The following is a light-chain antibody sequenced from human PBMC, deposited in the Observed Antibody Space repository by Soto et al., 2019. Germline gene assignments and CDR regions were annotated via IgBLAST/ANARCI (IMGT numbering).Light chain of an antibody. J-gene: IGLJ1*01. CDR3: QVYDSSRDSYV. Sequence: SYDLTQPPSVSVAPGQTARITCGGNNIGRKSVHWYQQQPGQAPVLLVYDENDRPSRIPERFSGSHSGNTATLTISGVDGGDEADYYCQVYDSSRDSYVFGPGTKVTVL. CDR2: DEN. CDR1: NIGRKS. V-gene: IGLV3-21*02.